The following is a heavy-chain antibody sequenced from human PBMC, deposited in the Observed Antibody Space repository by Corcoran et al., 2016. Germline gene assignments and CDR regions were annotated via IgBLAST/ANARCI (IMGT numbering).Heavy chain of an antibody. CDR1: GGTFSSYA. J-gene: IGHJ5*02. Sequence: QVQLVQSGAEVKKPGSSVKVSCKASGGTFSSYAISWVRQAPGQGLEWMGGIIPIFGTANYAQKFQGRVTITADESTSTAYMELSSLRSEDTAVYYCAREQPRIAAAGSNWFDPWGQGTLFTVSS. CDR3: AREQPRIAAAGSNWFDP. D-gene: IGHD6-13*01. CDR2: IIPIFGTA. V-gene: IGHV1-69*01.